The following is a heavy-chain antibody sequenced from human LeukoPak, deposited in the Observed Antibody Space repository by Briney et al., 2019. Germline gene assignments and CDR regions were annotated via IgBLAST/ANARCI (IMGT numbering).Heavy chain of an antibody. CDR2: ISGSGVGT. V-gene: IGHV3-23*01. CDR3: AKNGRDDHDKYFFDF. J-gene: IGHJ4*02. D-gene: IGHD3-9*01. Sequence: PGGSLRPSCAGSGFIFRNYAMSWPPQAPGMGLEWVSAISGSGVGTSYADYVKSRFTISRDNTKNTMYLQKNSLRAEDTAVYYCAKNGRDDHDKYFFDFWGQGTQVTVSS. CDR1: GFIFRNYA.